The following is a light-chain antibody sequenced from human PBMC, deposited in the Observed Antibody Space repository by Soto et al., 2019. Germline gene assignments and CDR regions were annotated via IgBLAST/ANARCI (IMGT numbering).Light chain of an antibody. Sequence: DIQMTQSPSSRSVSVGDRVPITCRASQSIGGFLNWYQQKLGKAPKLLIYAASSLQSGVPSRFSGSGSGTDFTLTISSLQPEDFATYYCQQSYSTPLTFGGGTKV. CDR1: QSIGGF. CDR3: QQSYSTPLT. J-gene: IGKJ4*01. V-gene: IGKV1-39*01. CDR2: AAS.